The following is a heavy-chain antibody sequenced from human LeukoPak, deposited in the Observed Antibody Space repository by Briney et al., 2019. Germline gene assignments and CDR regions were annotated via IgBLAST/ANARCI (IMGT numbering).Heavy chain of an antibody. CDR2: IWSDGTNQ. V-gene: IGHV3-33*06. CDR1: GFTFSHYG. CDR3: AKDAQRGFDYSNSLEY. J-gene: IGHJ4*02. Sequence: GRSLRLPCAAAGFTFSHYGMHWVRQAPGKGLEWVAVIWSDGTNQYYGDSGKGRFTISRDDSGKTVYLQMNSLRREDTGVYYCAKDAQRGFDYSNSLEYWGQGTPVTVST. D-gene: IGHD4-11*01.